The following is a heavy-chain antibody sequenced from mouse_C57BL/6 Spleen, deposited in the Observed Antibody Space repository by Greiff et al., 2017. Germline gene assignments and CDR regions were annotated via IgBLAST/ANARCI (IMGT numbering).Heavy chain of an antibody. CDR2: MWSGGST. V-gene: IGHV2-2*01. CDR3: ARKSDYAMDY. Sequence: QVQLKESGPGLVQPSPCLSITCTVSGFSLTSYGVHWVRQSPGKGLEWLGVMWSGGSTDYNAAFISSLSISKDNSKSQVFFKMTGLQADDTAIYYCARKSDYAMDYWGQGTSVTVSS. CDR1: GFSLTSYG. J-gene: IGHJ4*01.